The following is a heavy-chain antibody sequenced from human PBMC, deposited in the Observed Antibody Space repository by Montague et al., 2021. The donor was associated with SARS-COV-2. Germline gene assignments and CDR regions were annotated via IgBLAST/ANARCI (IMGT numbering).Heavy chain of an antibody. D-gene: IGHD2-8*01. CDR1: GGSISGYY. Sequence: SETLSLTCTVSGGSISGYYWSWIRRPPGKGLEWIGYIYYSGSTKYNPFLESRVTVSVDRSKNQVSLKLSSVTAADTAVYYCARLLRSCTNGVCRTYYYYAMGVWGQGTTVTVSS. J-gene: IGHJ6*02. CDR2: IYYSGST. V-gene: IGHV4-59*01. CDR3: ARLLRSCTNGVCRTYYYYAMGV.